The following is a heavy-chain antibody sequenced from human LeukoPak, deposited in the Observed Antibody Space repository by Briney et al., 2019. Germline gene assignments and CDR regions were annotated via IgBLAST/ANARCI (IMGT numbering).Heavy chain of an antibody. J-gene: IGHJ4*02. Sequence: PSETLSLTCTVSGGSISSYYWSWIRQPAGKGLEWIGRIYTSGSTNYNPSLKSRVTMSVDTSKNQFSLKLSSVTAADTAVYYCARLVTGYSSGWPDPGPIDYWGQGTLVTVSS. CDR1: GGSISSYY. V-gene: IGHV4-4*07. CDR3: ARLVTGYSSGWPDPGPIDY. CDR2: IYTSGST. D-gene: IGHD6-19*01.